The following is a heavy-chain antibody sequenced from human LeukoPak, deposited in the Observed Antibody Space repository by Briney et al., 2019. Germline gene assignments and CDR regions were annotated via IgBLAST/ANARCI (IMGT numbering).Heavy chain of an antibody. V-gene: IGHV4-59*08. Sequence: SETLSLTCTVSGGSISSYYWSWIRQPTGEGLEWIGYIYYSRRTNYNPSLKSRVTISVDTSKNQSSLKLSSVTAADTAVYYCARRRTAAANFDYWGQGTLVTVSS. CDR1: GGSISSYY. D-gene: IGHD6-13*01. CDR2: IYYSRRT. CDR3: ARRRTAAANFDY. J-gene: IGHJ4*02.